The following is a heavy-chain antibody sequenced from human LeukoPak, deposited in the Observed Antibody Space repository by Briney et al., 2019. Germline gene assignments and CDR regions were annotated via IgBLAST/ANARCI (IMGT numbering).Heavy chain of an antibody. V-gene: IGHV3-23*01. CDR1: GFTFSSYA. D-gene: IGHD3-10*01. Sequence: PGGSLRLSCAASGFTFSSYAISWVRQAPGKGLEWVSDISGSGGGIYYTESVKGRFTISRDSSENTLYLQMNSLRADDTAVYYCARQQRPRYGSGTSYAFDIWGQGTMVTVSS. CDR2: ISGSGGGI. J-gene: IGHJ3*02. CDR3: ARQQRPRYGSGTSYAFDI.